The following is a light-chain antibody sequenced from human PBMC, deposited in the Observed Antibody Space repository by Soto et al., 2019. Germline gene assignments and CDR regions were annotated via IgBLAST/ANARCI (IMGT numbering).Light chain of an antibody. V-gene: IGLV2-8*01. CDR2: EVT. CDR3: SSYAASNNFYFV. CDR1: SSDVGGYNY. J-gene: IGLJ3*02. Sequence: QSARTQPPSASGSPGQSVTISCTGNSSDVGGYNYVSWYQQYPGRAPKLMIYEVTKRPSGVPDRFSGSKSGNTASLTVSGLHAEDEADYYCSSYAASNNFYFVFGGGTQLTVL.